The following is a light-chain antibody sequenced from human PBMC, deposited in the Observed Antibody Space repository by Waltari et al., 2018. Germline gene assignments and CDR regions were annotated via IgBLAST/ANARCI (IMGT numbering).Light chain of an antibody. CDR3: QQYNNWPPEMYT. J-gene: IGKJ2*01. CDR2: GVS. Sequence: ETLMTQSPDTLSVSPGERATFSCRARQSISSNLAWYQQKPGQAPRLLIFGVSTRATGIPARFSGSVSVTEFTLTISSLESEDFGIYYCQQYNNWPPEMYTFGQGTKLEI. V-gene: IGKV3D-15*01. CDR1: QSISSN.